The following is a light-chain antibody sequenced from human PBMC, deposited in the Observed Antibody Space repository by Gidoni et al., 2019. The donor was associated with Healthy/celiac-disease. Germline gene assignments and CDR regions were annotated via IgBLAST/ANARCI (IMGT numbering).Light chain of an antibody. CDR3: QQYNNWLT. Sequence: EIVMTQSPATLSVSPGERATLSCRASQSVSSNLAWYHQKPGQAPSLLIYGASTRATGIPARFSGSGSGTEFTLNISSLQSEDFAVYYCQQYNNWLTFGGGTKVEIK. V-gene: IGKV3-15*01. J-gene: IGKJ4*01. CDR1: QSVSSN. CDR2: GAS.